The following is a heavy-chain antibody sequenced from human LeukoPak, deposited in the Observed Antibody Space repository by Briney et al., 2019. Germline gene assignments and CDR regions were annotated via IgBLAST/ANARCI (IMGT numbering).Heavy chain of an antibody. V-gene: IGHV4-59*01. CDR1: GGSISNYY. CDR2: IYYSGST. CDR3: ARGTVDYDSSGYYYSLYYFDY. Sequence: PSETLSLTCTVSGGSISNYYWSWIRQSPGKGLEYIGYIYYSGSTYYNPSLKSRVTISVDTSKNQFSLKLSSVTAADTAVYYCARGTVDYDSSGYYYSLYYFDYWGQGTLVTVSS. J-gene: IGHJ4*02. D-gene: IGHD3-22*01.